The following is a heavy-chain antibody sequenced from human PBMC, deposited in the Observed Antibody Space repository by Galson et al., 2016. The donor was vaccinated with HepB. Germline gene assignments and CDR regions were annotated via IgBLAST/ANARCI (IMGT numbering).Heavy chain of an antibody. J-gene: IGHJ3*02. V-gene: IGHV5-51*01. CDR2: IYPGHSDT. Sequence: QSGAEVKKPGESLKISCKVSGYIFTCNWIGWVRQMPGKGLEWMGIIYPGHSDTRYSPSFEGQVTISADTSISTAYLEWSSLKASDIAVYYCARHRNSPQRDTFDIWGQGTVVTVSP. CDR3: ARHRNSPQRDTFDI. D-gene: IGHD6-25*01. CDR1: GYIFTCNW.